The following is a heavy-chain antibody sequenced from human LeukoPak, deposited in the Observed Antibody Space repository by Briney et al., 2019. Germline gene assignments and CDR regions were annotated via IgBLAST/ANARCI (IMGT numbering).Heavy chain of an antibody. CDR2: ISGSGGST. J-gene: IGHJ3*02. CDR1: GFTFSSYA. V-gene: IGHV3-23*01. Sequence: PGGSLRLSCAASGFTFSSYAMSWVRQAPGKGLEWVSAISGSGGSTYYADSVKGRFTISRDNSKNTLYLQMNSLRAEDTAVYYCANSVGIFGVVIQTPDAFDIWGQGTMVTVSS. D-gene: IGHD3-3*01. CDR3: ANSVGIFGVVIQTPDAFDI.